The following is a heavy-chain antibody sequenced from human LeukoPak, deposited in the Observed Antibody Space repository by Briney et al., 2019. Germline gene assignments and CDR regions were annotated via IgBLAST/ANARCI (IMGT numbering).Heavy chain of an antibody. J-gene: IGHJ5*02. CDR2: IYYSGST. CDR1: GGSISSYY. V-gene: IGHV4-59*01. CDR3: ASSFPRFDP. Sequence: SETLSLTCTVSGGSISSYYWSWIRQPPGKGLEWIGYIYYSGSTNYNPSLKSRVTISVDTSKNQFSLKLSSVTAADTAVYHCASSFPRFDPWGQGTLVTVSS.